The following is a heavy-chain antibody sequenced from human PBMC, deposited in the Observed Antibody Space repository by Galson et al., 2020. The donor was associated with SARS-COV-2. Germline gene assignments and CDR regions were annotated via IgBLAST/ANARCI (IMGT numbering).Heavy chain of an antibody. Sequence: FTFSSHAMHWVRQAPGKGLEWVAQIWYDGSNKYYVDSVKGRFTISRDNSKNTLYLQMNNLRAEDTAVYYCARDGQRSSGWAFDYWGQGTLVTVSS. D-gene: IGHD6-19*01. J-gene: IGHJ4*02. V-gene: IGHV3-33*01. CDR2: IWYDGSNK. CDR1: FTFSSHA. CDR3: ARDGQRSSGWAFDY.